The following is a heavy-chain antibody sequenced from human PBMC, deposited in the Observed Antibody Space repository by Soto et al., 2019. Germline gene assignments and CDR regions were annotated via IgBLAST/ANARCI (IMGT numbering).Heavy chain of an antibody. CDR3: AKDRLAGNFDY. CDR2: ISATGGST. J-gene: IGHJ4*02. CDR1: GCPFNNYA. Sequence: GVSMRLSCTASGCPFNNYAMNWVRQAPGKGLEWVATISATGGSTYYADSVKGRFTISRDNSKNTLYLQMNGLRVEDTAVYYCAKDRLAGNFDYWGQGTQVTVSS. V-gene: IGHV3-23*01.